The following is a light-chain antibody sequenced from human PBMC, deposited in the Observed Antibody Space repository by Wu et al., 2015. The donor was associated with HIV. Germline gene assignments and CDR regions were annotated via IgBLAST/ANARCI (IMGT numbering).Light chain of an antibody. CDR3: QQRTYWPWT. CDR2: GAS. CDR1: QSVSTSY. Sequence: PGERVTLSFRASQSVSTSYLTWCHQKPGQAPRLLIYGASTRATGIPARFSGSGSGTDFTLTISSLEPEDFAVYYCQQRTYWPWTFGQGTKVEIK. V-gene: IGKV3-7*01. J-gene: IGKJ1*01.